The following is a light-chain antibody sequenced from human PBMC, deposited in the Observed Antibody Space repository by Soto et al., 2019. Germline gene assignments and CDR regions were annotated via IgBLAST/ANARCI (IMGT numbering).Light chain of an antibody. CDR1: SSDVGGYNY. V-gene: IGLV2-8*01. Sequence: QSVLTQPPSASGSPGQSVAISCTGTSSDVGGYNYVSWFQQHPGKAPKLMIYEVTKRPSGVPDRFSGPKSGNTASLTVSGLQAEDEADYYCASYAGNNVIFGGGTKLTVL. J-gene: IGLJ2*01. CDR2: EVT. CDR3: ASYAGNNVI.